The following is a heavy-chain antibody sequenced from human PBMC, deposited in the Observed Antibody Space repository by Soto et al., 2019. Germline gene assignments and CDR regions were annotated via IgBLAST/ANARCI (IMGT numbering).Heavy chain of an antibody. V-gene: IGHV3-72*01. CDR2: SRNKANSYNP. CDR1: GFSFSDYY. D-gene: IGHD3-16*01. CDR3: ARDTGGSYDY. J-gene: IGHJ4*02. Sequence: EVKLVESGGGLVQPGGSLRLSCAASGFSFSDYYMDWVRQVPGKGLEWVGRSRNKANSYNPEYAPSVKDRFSISRDNSKDSMYLQMNSLKTEDTAVYYCARDTGGSYDYWGQGALVTGSS.